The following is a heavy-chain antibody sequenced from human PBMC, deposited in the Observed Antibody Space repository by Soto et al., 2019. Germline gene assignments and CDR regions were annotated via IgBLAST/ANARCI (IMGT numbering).Heavy chain of an antibody. CDR2: INHSGST. V-gene: IGHV4-34*01. D-gene: IGHD3-10*01. J-gene: IGHJ6*02. Sequence: LSLTCAVYGGSFSGYYWSWIRQPPGKGLEWIGEINHSGSTNYNPSLKSRVTISVDTSKNQFSLKLSSVTAADTAVYYCARGVSFRVRGVIRPYYGMDVWGQGTTVTVSS. CDR3: ARGVSFRVRGVIRPYYGMDV. CDR1: GGSFSGYY.